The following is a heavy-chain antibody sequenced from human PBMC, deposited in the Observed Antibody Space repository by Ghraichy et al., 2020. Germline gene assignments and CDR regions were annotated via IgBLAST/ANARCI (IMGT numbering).Heavy chain of an antibody. D-gene: IGHD3-22*01. CDR2: IYHSGST. V-gene: IGHV4-38-2*02. CDR1: GYSISSGYY. Sequence: SETLSLTCTVSGYSISSGYYWGWIRQPPGKGLEWIGSIYHSGSTYYNPSLKSRVTISVDPSKNQFSLKLSSVTAADTAVYYCARGAMIVVVSDAFDIWGQGTMVTVSS. J-gene: IGHJ3*02. CDR3: ARGAMIVVVSDAFDI.